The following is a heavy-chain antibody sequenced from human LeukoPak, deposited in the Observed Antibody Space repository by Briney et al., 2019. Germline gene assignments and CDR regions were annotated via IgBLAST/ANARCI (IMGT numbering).Heavy chain of an antibody. D-gene: IGHD5-18*01. V-gene: IGHV4-34*01. CDR2: ISPSGST. J-gene: IGHJ6*03. CDR1: VGSFSDYY. Sequence: PETLSPTCAVYVGSFSDYYWSWIRQPPGEGLEWIGEISPSGSTNYSPSLKSRVTISVDTSKNQFSLKFSSVTAAHAAVFFCTRVGYSYFINDWSRTGLGAYPTKEHYHMDGWDKGTTVTVSS. CDR3: TRVGYSYFINDWSRTGLGAYPTKEHYHMDG.